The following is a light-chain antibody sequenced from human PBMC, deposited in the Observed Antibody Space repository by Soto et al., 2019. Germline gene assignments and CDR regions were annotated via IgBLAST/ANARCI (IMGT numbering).Light chain of an antibody. J-gene: IGLJ2*01. CDR1: SSDVGSYNL. CDR3: CSYAGSVV. V-gene: IGLV2-23*01. Sequence: SALTQPASVSGSPGQSITISCTGTSSDVGSYNLVSWYQQHPGKAPKLMIYEGSKRPSGVSNRFSGSKSGNTASLTISGLQAEDEADYYCCSYAGSVVFGGGTKLTAL. CDR2: EGS.